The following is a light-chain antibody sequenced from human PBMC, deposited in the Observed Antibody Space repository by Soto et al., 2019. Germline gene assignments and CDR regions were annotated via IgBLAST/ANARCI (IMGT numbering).Light chain of an antibody. J-gene: IGLJ2*01. CDR2: DVS. V-gene: IGLV2-14*01. CDR3: SSYTGSSTLV. CDR1: SSDVGGYNY. Sequence: QSALTQPASVSGSPGQSITISCSGTSSDVGGYNYVSWYQQNPGKAPKVMIYDVSSRPSGVSDRFSGSKSGNTASLTISGLQAEDEGDYYCSSYTGSSTLVFGGGTKLPS.